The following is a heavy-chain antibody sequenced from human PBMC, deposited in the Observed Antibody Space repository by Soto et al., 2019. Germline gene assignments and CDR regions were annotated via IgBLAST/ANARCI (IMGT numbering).Heavy chain of an antibody. CDR2: IKQDGSEK. D-gene: IGHD3-22*01. V-gene: IGHV3-7*03. CDR1: GFTFSSYW. Sequence: EVQLVESGGGLVQPGGSLRLSCAASGFTFSSYWMSWVRQAPGKGLEWVANIKQDGSEKYYVDSVKGRFTISRDNAKNSLYLQMNSLRAEDTVVYYCARVPYYYDSSGYSYFYFDLWGRGTLVTVSS. J-gene: IGHJ2*01. CDR3: ARVPYYYDSSGYSYFYFDL.